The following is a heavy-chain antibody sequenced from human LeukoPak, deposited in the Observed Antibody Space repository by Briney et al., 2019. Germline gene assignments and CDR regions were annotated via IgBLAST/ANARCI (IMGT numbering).Heavy chain of an antibody. CDR2: INGDGRRA. CDR3: AREVEEVPAAMGVYYYYYMDV. V-gene: IGHV3-74*01. Sequence: GGSLRLSCAASGFTFSSYWMHWVRQAPGKGLVWVSRINGDGRRANYAESVKGRFTISRDNAKNTLYLQMNSLRAEDTVVYYCAREVEEVPAAMGVYYYYYMDVWGKGTSVTVSS. J-gene: IGHJ6*03. CDR1: GFTFSSYW. D-gene: IGHD2-2*01.